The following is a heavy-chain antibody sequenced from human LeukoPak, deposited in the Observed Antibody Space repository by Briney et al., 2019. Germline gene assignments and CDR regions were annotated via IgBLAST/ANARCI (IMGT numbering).Heavy chain of an antibody. V-gene: IGHV4-38-2*02. J-gene: IGHJ4*02. CDR1: GYSISSGYY. D-gene: IGHD5-24*01. CDR2: INHSGST. CDR3: ARGPPRSWRWLQLTLYFDY. Sequence: SETLSLTCTVSGYSISSGYYWSWIRQPPGKGLEWIGEINHSGSTNYNPSLKSRVTISVDTSKNQFSLKLSSVTAADTAVYYCARGPPRSWRWLQLTLYFDYWGQGTLVTVSS.